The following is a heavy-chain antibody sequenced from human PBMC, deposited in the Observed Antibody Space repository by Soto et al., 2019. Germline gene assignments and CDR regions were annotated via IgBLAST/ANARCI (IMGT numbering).Heavy chain of an antibody. CDR2: IDHSGST. V-gene: IGHV4-34*01. Sequence: PSETLSRTCAVYGESFSGYYWSWIRQPPGKGLEWMGEIDHSGSTNYNPSLKSRVTISVDTSKNQFSLKLSSVTAAYSAVYSCARGLLLRCTYIDYSPQSTLVTVSS. J-gene: IGHJ4*02. CDR3: ARGLLLRCTYIDY. D-gene: IGHD3-16*01. CDR1: GESFSGYY.